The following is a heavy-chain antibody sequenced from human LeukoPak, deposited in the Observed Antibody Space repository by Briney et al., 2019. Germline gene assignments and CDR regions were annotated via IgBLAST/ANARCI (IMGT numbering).Heavy chain of an antibody. Sequence: ASVKVSCKASGGTFSSYAISWVRQAPGQGLEWMGGIIPIFGTANYAQKFQGRVTITADESTSTAYMELSSLRSEDTAVYYCASGRTSSGWLFDYWGQGTLVTVSS. D-gene: IGHD6-19*01. V-gene: IGHV1-69*13. J-gene: IGHJ4*02. CDR2: IIPIFGTA. CDR1: GGTFSSYA. CDR3: ASGRTSSGWLFDY.